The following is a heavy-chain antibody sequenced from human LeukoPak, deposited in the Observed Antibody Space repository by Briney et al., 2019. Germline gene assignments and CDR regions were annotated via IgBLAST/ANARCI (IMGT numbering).Heavy chain of an antibody. CDR1: GFTFSTYW. Sequence: QPGGSLRLSCAASGFTFSTYWMSWVRQAPGKGLEWVANIKQDGSDKYYVDSVKGRFTISRDNAKNSLFLQMNSLRAEDTAVYYCAKGGGSSCYSPSDYWGQGTLVTVSS. CDR2: IKQDGSDK. J-gene: IGHJ4*02. V-gene: IGHV3-7*03. CDR3: AKGGGSSCYSPSDY. D-gene: IGHD2-15*01.